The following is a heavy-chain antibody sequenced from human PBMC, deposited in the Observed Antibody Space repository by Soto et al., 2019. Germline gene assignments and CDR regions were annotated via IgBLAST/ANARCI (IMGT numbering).Heavy chain of an antibody. CDR1: GFTFDDYA. J-gene: IGHJ6*02. D-gene: IGHD4-17*01. V-gene: IGHV3-9*01. CDR3: AAGYGDRYYYYGMDV. Sequence: PGGSLRLSCAASGFTFDDYAMHWVRQAPGKGLEWVSGISWNSGSIGYADSVKGRFTTSRDNAKNSLYLQMNSLRAEDTALYYCAAGYGDRYYYYGMDVWGQGTTVTVSS. CDR2: ISWNSGSI.